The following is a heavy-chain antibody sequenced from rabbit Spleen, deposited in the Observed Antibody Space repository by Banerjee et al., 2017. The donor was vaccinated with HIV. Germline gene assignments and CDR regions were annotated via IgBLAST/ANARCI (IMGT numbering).Heavy chain of an antibody. CDR3: ARILVFSGSSYPYNL. V-gene: IGHV1S40*01. Sequence: QSLEESGGDLVKPGASLTLTCTASGFSFSFSNYLSWVRQAPGKGLEWIGYIEPIFGRTSYAGWVNGRFTISRHNAQNTLYLQLYSLTAADTATYFCARILVFSGSSYPYNLWGQGTPRHRL. J-gene: IGHJ4*01. CDR2: IEPIFGRT. D-gene: IGHD8-1*01. CDR1: GFSFSFSNY.